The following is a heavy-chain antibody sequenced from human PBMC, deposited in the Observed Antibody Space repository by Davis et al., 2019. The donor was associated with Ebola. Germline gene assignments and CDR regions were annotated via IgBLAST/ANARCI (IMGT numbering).Heavy chain of an antibody. CDR1: GFTFSSYG. D-gene: IGHD1-26*01. V-gene: IGHV3-33*08. CDR2: IWYDGSNK. Sequence: GESLKISCAASGFTFSSYGMHWVRQAPGKGLEWVAVIWYDGSNKYYADSVKGRFTISRDNSKNTLYLQMNSLRVEDTAVYYCARKTVGARDGAGTTDNAFDIWGQGTMVTVSS. CDR3: ARKTVGARDGAGTTDNAFDI. J-gene: IGHJ3*02.